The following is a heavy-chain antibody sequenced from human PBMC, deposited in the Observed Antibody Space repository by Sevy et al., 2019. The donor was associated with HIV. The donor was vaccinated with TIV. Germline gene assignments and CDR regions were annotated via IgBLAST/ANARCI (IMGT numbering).Heavy chain of an antibody. V-gene: IGHV5-51*01. J-gene: IGHJ3*02. Sequence: GGSLRLSCKGSGYSFTSYWIGWVRQMPGKGLEWMGIIYPGDSDTRYSPSFQGQVTISADKSISTAYLQWSSLKASDTAMYYCARIQGITIFGVGAFDIWGQGTMVTVSS. D-gene: IGHD3-3*01. CDR2: IYPGDSDT. CDR1: GYSFTSYW. CDR3: ARIQGITIFGVGAFDI.